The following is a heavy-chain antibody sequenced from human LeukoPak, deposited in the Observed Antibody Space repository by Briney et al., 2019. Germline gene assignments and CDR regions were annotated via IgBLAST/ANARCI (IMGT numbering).Heavy chain of an antibody. D-gene: IGHD2-2*01. CDR3: ARETYSTTFDY. Sequence: SETLSLTCTVSGFSISSTSYYWGWIRQPPGKGLEWIGSIYYSGNSYYNPSLKSRVTMSVDTSKNQFSLNLSSVTAADTAVYYCARETYSTTFDYWGQGTLVTVSS. CDR2: IYYSGNS. J-gene: IGHJ4*02. V-gene: IGHV4-39*07. CDR1: GFSISSTSYY.